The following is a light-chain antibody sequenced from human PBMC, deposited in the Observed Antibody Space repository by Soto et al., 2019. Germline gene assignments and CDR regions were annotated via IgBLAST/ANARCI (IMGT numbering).Light chain of an antibody. J-gene: IGKJ2*01. V-gene: IGKV1-39*01. CDR1: QNIRNY. Sequence: DIQMTQSPSSLSSSIGDRVTITCRASQNIRNYLNWYQQKPGQAPNLLIYASSSLRGGVPSRFRGSGSGTEFTLTISSLQPEYFATYYCQQVHISPYTFGQGTQLRI. CDR2: ASS. CDR3: QQVHISPYT.